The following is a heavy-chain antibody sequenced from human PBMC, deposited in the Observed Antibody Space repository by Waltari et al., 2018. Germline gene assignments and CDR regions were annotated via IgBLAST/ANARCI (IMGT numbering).Heavy chain of an antibody. D-gene: IGHD5-12*01. CDR1: GGTFRSYA. Sequence: QVQLVQSGAEVKKPGSSVRVSCQASGGTFRSYAIRRVRPAPGQGLEWMGGIIPIFGTANYAQKFQGRVTITADESTSTAYMELSSLRSEDTAVYYCARYWLDGYNPNFDYWGQGTLVTVSS. V-gene: IGHV1-69*01. CDR2: IIPIFGTA. J-gene: IGHJ4*02. CDR3: ARYWLDGYNPNFDY.